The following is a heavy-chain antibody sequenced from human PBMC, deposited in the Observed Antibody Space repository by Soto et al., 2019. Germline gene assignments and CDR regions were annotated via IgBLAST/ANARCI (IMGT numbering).Heavy chain of an antibody. CDR2: ISGSGGST. D-gene: IGHD6-6*01. CDR3: ARGEQLAYGMDV. J-gene: IGHJ6*02. CDR1: GFTFSSYA. V-gene: IGHV3-23*01. Sequence: GGSLRLSCAASGFTFSSYAMSWVRQAPGKGLEWVSAISGSGGSTYYADSVKGRFTIARDNSKNTLYLQMNSLRAEDTAVYYCARGEQLAYGMDVWGQGTTVTVSS.